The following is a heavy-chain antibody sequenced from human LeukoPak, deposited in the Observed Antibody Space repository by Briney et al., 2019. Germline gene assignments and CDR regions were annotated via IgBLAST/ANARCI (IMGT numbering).Heavy chain of an antibody. Sequence: GGSLRLSCAASGFTFSRYDMHWVRQVSGNGLGWVSAIGQDGDTYYSGSVKGRFTISRENARNSLYLQMNSLRAGDTGVYYCVRETPNAWRSAFDIWGQGTVVTVSS. J-gene: IGHJ3*02. V-gene: IGHV3-13*01. CDR2: IGQDGDT. CDR1: GFTFSRYD. D-gene: IGHD1-1*01. CDR3: VRETPNAWRSAFDI.